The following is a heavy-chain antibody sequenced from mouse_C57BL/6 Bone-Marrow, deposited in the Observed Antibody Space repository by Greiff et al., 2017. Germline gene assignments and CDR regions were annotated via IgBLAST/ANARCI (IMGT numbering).Heavy chain of an antibody. Sequence: EVQGVESGAELVRPGASVKLSCTASGFNIKDDYMHWVKQRPEQGLEWIGWIDPENGDTEYASKFQGKATITADTSSNTAYLQLSSLTSEDTAVYYCTTFDGYYGGYWGQGTTLTVSS. CDR1: GFNIKDDY. D-gene: IGHD2-3*01. CDR2: IDPENGDT. V-gene: IGHV14-4*01. J-gene: IGHJ2*01. CDR3: TTFDGYYGGY.